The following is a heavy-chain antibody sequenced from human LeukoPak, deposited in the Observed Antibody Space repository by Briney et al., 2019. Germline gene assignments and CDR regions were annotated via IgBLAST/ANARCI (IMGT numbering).Heavy chain of an antibody. CDR1: GFTFDDYT. Sequence: PGGSLRLSCAASGFTFDDYTMHWVRQAPGKGLEWASLISWDGGSTYYADSVKGRFTISRDNSKNSLYLQMNSLRTEDTALYYCARLAGYYGSGLRAFDIWGQGTMVTVSS. CDR3: ARLAGYYGSGLRAFDI. J-gene: IGHJ3*02. D-gene: IGHD3-10*01. CDR2: ISWDGGST. V-gene: IGHV3-43*01.